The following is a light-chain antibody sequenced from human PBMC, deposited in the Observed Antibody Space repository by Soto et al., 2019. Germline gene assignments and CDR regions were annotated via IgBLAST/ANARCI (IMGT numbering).Light chain of an antibody. CDR2: DVT. CDR1: SSDVGVYNY. J-gene: IGLJ1*01. Sequence: QSVLTQPHSVSGSPGQSVTISCTGASSDVGVYNYVSWYQHHPGKAPKLIIYDVTKRPSGVPDRFPGSKSGNTASLTISGLQAEDEADYYCCSYAGSYVFGTGTKVTVL. CDR3: CSYAGSYV. V-gene: IGLV2-11*01.